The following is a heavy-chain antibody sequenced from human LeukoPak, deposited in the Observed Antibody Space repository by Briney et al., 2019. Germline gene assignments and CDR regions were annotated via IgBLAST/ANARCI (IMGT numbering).Heavy chain of an antibody. V-gene: IGHV3-7*01. J-gene: IGHJ4*02. D-gene: IGHD3-22*01. Sequence: GGSLRLSCAASGFTFSSYWMSWVRQAPGKGLEWVANIKQDGSEKYYVDSEKGRFTISRDNAKNSLYLQMNSLRAEDTAVYYCTYDSRGYSFDYWGQGTLVIVSS. CDR2: IKQDGSEK. CDR3: TYDSRGYSFDY. CDR1: GFTFSSYW.